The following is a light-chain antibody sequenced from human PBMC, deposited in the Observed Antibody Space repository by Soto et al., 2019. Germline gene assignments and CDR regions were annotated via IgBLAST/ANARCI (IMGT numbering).Light chain of an antibody. CDR3: ISYAGDTSLGV. Sequence: QSALTQPPFASGSPGQSVTISCTGTSSDVGGYNYVSWYQQHPGKAPKLMIYEVSKRPSGVPDRFSGSKSGNTASLTVFGLQAEDEADYYCISYAGDTSLGVLGGGTKLTVL. J-gene: IGLJ3*02. V-gene: IGLV2-8*01. CDR1: SSDVGGYNY. CDR2: EVS.